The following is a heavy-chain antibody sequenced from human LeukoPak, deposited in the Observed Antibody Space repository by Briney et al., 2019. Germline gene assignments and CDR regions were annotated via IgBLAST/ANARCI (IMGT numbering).Heavy chain of an antibody. Sequence: ASVKVSCKASGYTFTSYYMHWVRQAPGQGLEWMGIINPSGGSTSYAQKFQGRVTMTRDMSTSTVYMELSSLRSEDTAVYYCARVPHYYDSSGYYYDYWGQGTLVTVSS. CDR2: INPSGGST. D-gene: IGHD3-22*01. CDR3: ARVPHYYDSSGYYYDY. J-gene: IGHJ4*02. V-gene: IGHV1-46*01. CDR1: GYTFTSYY.